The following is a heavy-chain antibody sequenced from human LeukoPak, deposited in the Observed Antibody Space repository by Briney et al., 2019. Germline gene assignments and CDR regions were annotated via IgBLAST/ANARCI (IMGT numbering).Heavy chain of an antibody. J-gene: IGHJ3*02. D-gene: IGHD3-9*01. CDR2: HYYSGST. CDR3: ARGHRSLRYFDRKGAFDI. Sequence: PSETLSLTCTVSGGSINSSGYYWGWIRQPPGKGLEWIGSHYYSGSTYYNPSLKSRVTISVDTSKNQFSLKLSSVTAADTAVYYCARGHRSLRYFDRKGAFDIRGQGTMVTVSS. CDR1: GGSINSSGYY. V-gene: IGHV4-39*07.